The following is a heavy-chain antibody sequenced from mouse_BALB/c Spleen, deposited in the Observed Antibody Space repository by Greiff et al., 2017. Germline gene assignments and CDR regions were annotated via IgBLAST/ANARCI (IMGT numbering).Heavy chain of an antibody. V-gene: IGHV5-4*02. CDR2: ISDGGSYT. J-gene: IGHJ1*01. CDR1: GFTFSDYY. CDR3: ARGLFDV. Sequence: EVKLEESGGGLVKPGGSLKLSCAASGFTFSDYYMYWVRQTPEKRLEWVATISDGGSYTYYPDSVKGRFTISRDNAKNNLYLQMSSLKSEDTAMYYCARGLFDVWGAGTTVTVSS.